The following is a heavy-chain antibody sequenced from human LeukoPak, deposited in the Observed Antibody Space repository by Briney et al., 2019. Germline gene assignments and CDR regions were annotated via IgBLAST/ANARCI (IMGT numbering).Heavy chain of an antibody. CDR3: ARGRPVNAFDI. J-gene: IGHJ3*02. CDR1: GGSFSGYY. CDR2: INHSGST. Sequence: SETLSLTCAVYGGSFSGYYWSWIRQPPGKGLEWIGEINHSGSTYYNPSLKSRVTISVDTSKNQFSLKLSSVTAADTAVYYCARGRPVNAFDIWGQGTMVTVSS. D-gene: IGHD4-23*01. V-gene: IGHV4-34*01.